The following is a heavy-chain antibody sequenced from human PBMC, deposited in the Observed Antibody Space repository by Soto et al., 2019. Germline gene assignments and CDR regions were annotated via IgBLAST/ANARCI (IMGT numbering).Heavy chain of an antibody. D-gene: IGHD3-22*01. CDR1: GLTVSANY. CDR3: ARARSSTMIVVTNHWYFDL. CDR2: LYSGGTA. J-gene: IGHJ2*01. Sequence: LRLSCAASGLTVSANYMNWVRQAPGKGLEWVSLLYSGGTAYYADSVRGRFTISRDNSKNTLYLQMNSLRVEDTAVYFCARARSSTMIVVTNHWYFDLWGRGTLVTVSS. V-gene: IGHV3-53*01.